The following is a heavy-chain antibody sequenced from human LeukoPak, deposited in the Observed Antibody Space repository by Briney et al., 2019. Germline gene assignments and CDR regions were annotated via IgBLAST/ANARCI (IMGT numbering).Heavy chain of an antibody. CDR2: INPNSGGT. J-gene: IGHJ6*02. CDR3: ARDHIVVVPAAMFGVRDYYYYGMDV. CDR1: GYTFIGYY. D-gene: IGHD2-2*01. V-gene: IGHV1-2*02. Sequence: ASVKVSCKASGYTFIGYYMHWVRQAPGQGLEWMGWINPNSGGTNYAQKFQGRVTMTRDTSISTAYMELSRLRSDDTAVYYCARDHIVVVPAAMFGVRDYYYYGMDVWGQGTTVTVSS.